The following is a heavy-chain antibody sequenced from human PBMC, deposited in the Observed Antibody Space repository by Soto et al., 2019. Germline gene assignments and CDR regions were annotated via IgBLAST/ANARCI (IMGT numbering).Heavy chain of an antibody. CDR1: GFTFSSYA. J-gene: IGHJ4*02. V-gene: IGHV3-30-3*01. D-gene: IGHD2-15*01. Sequence: QVQLVESGGGVVQPGRSLRLSCAASGFTFSSYAMHWVRQAPGKGLEWVAVISYDGSNKYYADSVKGRFTISRDNSKNTLYLQMNSLRAEDTAVYYCARDRGYCSGGSCATPDYWGQGTLVTVSS. CDR2: ISYDGSNK. CDR3: ARDRGYCSGGSCATPDY.